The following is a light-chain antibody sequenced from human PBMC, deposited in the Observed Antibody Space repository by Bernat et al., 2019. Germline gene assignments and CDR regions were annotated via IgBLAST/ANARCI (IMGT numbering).Light chain of an antibody. Sequence: QSALTQPPSASGSPGQSVTISCTGTSSDDGGYNYVSWYQQHPGEAPKLMIYEVTKRPSGVPDRFSGSKSGNTASLTVSGLQTEDEADYYCSSYVGSDTVIFGGGTKLTVL. CDR3: SSYVGSDTVI. CDR2: EVT. J-gene: IGLJ2*01. V-gene: IGLV2-8*01. CDR1: SSDDGGYNY.